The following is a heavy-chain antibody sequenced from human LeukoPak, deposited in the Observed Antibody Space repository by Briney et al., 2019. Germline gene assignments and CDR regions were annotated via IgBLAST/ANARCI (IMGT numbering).Heavy chain of an antibody. J-gene: IGHJ4*02. D-gene: IGHD6-13*01. V-gene: IGHV1-2*02. CDR2: VNPNSGGT. Sequence: APVKVSCKASGYTFTGCYMHWVRQAPGQGLEWMGWVNPNSGGTNYAQKFQGRATMTRDTSISTAYMELSRLRSDDTAVYYCARMGIAAAGSILDFDYWGQGTLVTVSS. CDR3: ARMGIAAAGSILDFDY. CDR1: GYTFTGCY.